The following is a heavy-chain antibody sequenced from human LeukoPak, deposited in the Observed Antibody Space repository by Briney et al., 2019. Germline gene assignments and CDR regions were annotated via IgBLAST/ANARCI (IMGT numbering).Heavy chain of an antibody. Sequence: GRSLRLSYAASGFTFSSYGMHWVRQAPGKGLEWVAVIWYDGSNKYYADSVKGRFTISRDNSKNTLYLQMNSLRAEDTAVYYCAKDKYYYGSGTYYPDLTFDYWGQGTLVTVSS. CDR2: IWYDGSNK. D-gene: IGHD3-10*01. J-gene: IGHJ4*02. CDR1: GFTFSSYG. V-gene: IGHV3-33*06. CDR3: AKDKYYYGSGTYYPDLTFDY.